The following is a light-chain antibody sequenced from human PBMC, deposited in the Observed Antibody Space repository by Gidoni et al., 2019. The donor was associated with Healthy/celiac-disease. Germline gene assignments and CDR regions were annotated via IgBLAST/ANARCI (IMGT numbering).Light chain of an antibody. V-gene: IGKV1-33*01. CDR2: DAS. CDR1: QDISNY. CDR3: QQYDNLLC. Sequence: DIQMTQSPSSLSASVGDRVTITCQASQDISNYLNWYQQKPGKAPKLLIYDASKLETGVPSRFSGSGSGTDFTFTISSLQPEVIATYYCQQYDNLLCFXGXTKVEIK. J-gene: IGKJ4*01.